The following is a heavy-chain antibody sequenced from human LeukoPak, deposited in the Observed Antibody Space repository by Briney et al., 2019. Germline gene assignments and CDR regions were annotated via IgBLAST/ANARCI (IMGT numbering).Heavy chain of an antibody. CDR2: IFHSGST. V-gene: IGHV4-61*01. J-gene: IGHJ2*01. CDR3: ARSGKLGSGSWYFDL. Sequence: SETLSLTCSVSRGSVNSGTYYWSWIRQPPGKGLEWIGYIFHSGSTNYNPSLKSRVTISLDTPKNQFSLKLSSVTAADTAVYYCARSGKLGSGSWYFDLWGRGTLVTVSS. D-gene: IGHD7-27*01. CDR1: RGSVNSGTYY.